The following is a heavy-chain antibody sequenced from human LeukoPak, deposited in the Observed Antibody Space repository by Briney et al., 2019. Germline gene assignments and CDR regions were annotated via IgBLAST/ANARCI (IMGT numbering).Heavy chain of an antibody. Sequence: KSSETLSLTCTVSGGSISSYYWSWVRQPPGKGLEWIGYIYYSGSTNYNPSLKSRVTISVDTSKNQFSVKLRSVTAADTAVYYCARGEGGYDYWGQGTLVTVSS. CDR3: ARGEGGYDY. V-gene: IGHV4-59*01. D-gene: IGHD3-16*01. J-gene: IGHJ4*02. CDR2: IYYSGST. CDR1: GGSISSYY.